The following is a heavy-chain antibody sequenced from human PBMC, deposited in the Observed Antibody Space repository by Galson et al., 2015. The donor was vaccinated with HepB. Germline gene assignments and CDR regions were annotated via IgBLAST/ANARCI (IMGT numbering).Heavy chain of an antibody. D-gene: IGHD6-13*01. CDR1: GFTFSGSA. J-gene: IGHJ4*02. V-gene: IGHV3-73*01. Sequence: SLRLSCAASGFTFSGSAIRWVRQASGKGPEWVGRIRSKANNYATSYVPSLKGRFTISRDDSKNMAYLHMNSLKTEDTAVYYCTRLGDFSGYSSKWGQGTLVTVSS. CDR3: TRLGDFSGYSSK. CDR2: IRSKANNYAT.